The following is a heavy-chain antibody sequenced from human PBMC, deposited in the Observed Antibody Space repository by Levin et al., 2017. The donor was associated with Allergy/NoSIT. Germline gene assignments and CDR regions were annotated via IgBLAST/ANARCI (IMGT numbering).Heavy chain of an antibody. CDR3: ARGKYYDSSGYYYVNWFDP. V-gene: IGHV3-48*03. J-gene: IGHJ5*02. Sequence: RGESLKISCAASGFTFSSYEMNWVRQAPGKGLEWVSYISSSGSTIYYADSVKGRFTISRDNAKNSLYLQMNSLRAEDTAVYYCARGKYYDSSGYYYVNWFDPWGQGTLVTVSS. CDR1: GFTFSSYE. D-gene: IGHD3-22*01. CDR2: ISSSGSTI.